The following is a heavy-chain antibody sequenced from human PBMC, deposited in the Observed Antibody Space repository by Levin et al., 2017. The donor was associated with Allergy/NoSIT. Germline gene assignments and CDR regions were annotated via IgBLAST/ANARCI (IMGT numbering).Heavy chain of an antibody. D-gene: IGHD6-13*01. CDR3: VAAAGGY. J-gene: IGHJ4*02. V-gene: IGHV3-15*05. CDR2: IKSITDGGTT. CDR1: GFTFSNVW. Sequence: GGSLRLSCAASGFTFSNVWMNWVRQAPGKGLEWVGRIKSITDGGTTDYAAPVKGRFTISRDDSKNTLYLHMNSLIIEDTTVSSCVAAAGGYWGQGTRVTVYS.